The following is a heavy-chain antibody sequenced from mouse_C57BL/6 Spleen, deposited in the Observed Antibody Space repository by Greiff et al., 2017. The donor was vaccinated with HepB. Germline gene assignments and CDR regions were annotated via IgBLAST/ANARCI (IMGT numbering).Heavy chain of an antibody. CDR2: INPSNGGT. J-gene: IGHJ2*01. CDR1: GYTFTSYW. V-gene: IGHV1-53*01. CDR3: ARASLHWDGDYFDC. Sequence: QVQLQQPGTELVKPGASVKLSCKASGYTFTSYWMHWVKQRPGQGLEWIGNINPSNGGTNYNEKFKSKATLTVDKSSSTAYMQLSSLTSEDSAVYYCARASLHWDGDYFDCWGQGTTLTVSS. D-gene: IGHD4-1*01.